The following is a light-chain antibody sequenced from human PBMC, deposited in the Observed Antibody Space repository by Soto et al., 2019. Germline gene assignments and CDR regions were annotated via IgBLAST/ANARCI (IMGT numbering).Light chain of an antibody. CDR1: QGISSA. CDR3: QQFNSYPRLT. J-gene: IGKJ4*01. Sequence: AIQLTQSPSSLSASVGDRVTITCRASQGISSALAWYQQKPGKAPKLLIYDASSLESGVPSRFSGSGSGTDFTLTISSLQPEDFATYDCQQFNSYPRLTFGGGTKVEIK. V-gene: IGKV1-13*02. CDR2: DAS.